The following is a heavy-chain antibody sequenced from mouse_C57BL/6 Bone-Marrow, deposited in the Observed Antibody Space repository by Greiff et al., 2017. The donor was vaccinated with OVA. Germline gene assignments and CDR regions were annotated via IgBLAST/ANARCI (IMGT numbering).Heavy chain of an antibody. CDR1: GFTFSDYG. CDR3: ARKKPLGAMDY. V-gene: IGHV5-17*01. J-gene: IGHJ4*01. CDR2: ISSGSSTI. Sequence: EVKLQESGGGLVKPGGSLKLSCAASGFTFSDYGMHWVRQAPEKGLEWVAYISSGSSTIYYADTVKGRFTISRDNAKNTLFLQMTSLRSEDTAMYYCARKKPLGAMDYWGQGTSVTVSS. D-gene: IGHD4-1*01.